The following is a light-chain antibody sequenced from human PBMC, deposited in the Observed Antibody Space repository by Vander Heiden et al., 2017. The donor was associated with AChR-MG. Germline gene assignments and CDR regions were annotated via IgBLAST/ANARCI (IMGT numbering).Light chain of an antibody. Sequence: SYVLTQPPSVSVAPGKTATITCGGNNLGYYSVHWYQQRPGQAPALLVYDDSDRPSGIPERISGSKSGNTATLTISGVEAGDEADYYCQVWDFNSDHVIFGGGTKVTVL. V-gene: IGLV3-21*03. CDR2: DDS. CDR1: NLGYYS. J-gene: IGLJ2*01. CDR3: QVWDFNSDHVI.